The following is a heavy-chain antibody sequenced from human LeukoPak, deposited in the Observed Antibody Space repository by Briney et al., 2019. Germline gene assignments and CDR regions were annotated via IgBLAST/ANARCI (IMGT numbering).Heavy chain of an antibody. D-gene: IGHD3/OR15-3a*01. J-gene: IGHJ4*02. CDR3: AKGRGLVSPDDH. Sequence: GGSLRLSWAAAGFTFSTYAMGWVRQAPGKGLEWVSSLNDVGGDAYYADSVKGRFTISRDNSKNTLYLQMNSLKAEDTAVYYCAKGRGLVSPDDHWGQGTLVTVSS. CDR2: LNDVGGDA. CDR1: GFTFSTYA. V-gene: IGHV3-23*01.